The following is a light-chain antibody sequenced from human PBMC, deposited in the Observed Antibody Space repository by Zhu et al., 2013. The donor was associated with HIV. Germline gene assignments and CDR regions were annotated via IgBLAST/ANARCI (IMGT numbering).Light chain of an antibody. J-gene: IGLJ3*02. CDR1: SSNIGSNT. Sequence: QSVLTQPPSASGTPGQRVTISCSGSSSNIGSNTVNWYQQLPGTAPKLLIYSNDQRPSRVPDRFSGSKSGTSASLAISGLQSEDEADYYCAAWDGSLNVGVFGGGTKLTVV. V-gene: IGLV1-44*01. CDR2: SND. CDR3: AAWDGSLNVGV.